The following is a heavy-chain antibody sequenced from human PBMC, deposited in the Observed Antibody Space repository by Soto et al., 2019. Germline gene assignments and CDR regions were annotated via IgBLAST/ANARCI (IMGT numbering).Heavy chain of an antibody. Sequence: GASVKVSCKASGYTFTSYYMHWVRQAPGQGPEWMGIINPSGGSTSYAQKFQGRVTMTRDTSTSTVYMELSSLRSEDTAVYYCARGKAGYCSGGRCYTPIYGPDPWGQGTMVTASA. D-gene: IGHD2-15*01. V-gene: IGHV1-46*01. J-gene: IGHJ5*02. CDR3: ARGKAGYCSGGRCYTPIYGPDP. CDR2: INPSGGST. CDR1: GYTFTSYY.